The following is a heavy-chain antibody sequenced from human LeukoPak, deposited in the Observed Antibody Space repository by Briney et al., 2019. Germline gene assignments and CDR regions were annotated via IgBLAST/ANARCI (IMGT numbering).Heavy chain of an antibody. J-gene: IGHJ4*02. D-gene: IGHD3-10*01. CDR1: GGSISSYY. CDR2: VSYSGST. V-gene: IGHV4-59*01. CDR3: ARNVGGLRGFEY. Sequence: SETLSLTCTVSGGSISSYYWSWIRQPPGKGLEWIGYVSYSGSTNYNPSLKSRVTISVGTPTNQFSLKLSSVTAADTAVYYCARNVGGLRGFEYWGQGTLVTVSS.